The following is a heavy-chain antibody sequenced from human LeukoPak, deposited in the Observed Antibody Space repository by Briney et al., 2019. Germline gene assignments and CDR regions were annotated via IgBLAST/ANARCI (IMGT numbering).Heavy chain of an antibody. CDR1: GGSISSSSYY. J-gene: IGHJ4*02. V-gene: IGHV4-39*07. CDR2: IYYSGST. Sequence: SETLSLTCTVSGGSISSSSYYWGWIRQPPGKGLEWIGSIYYSGSTYYNPSLTSRVTLSVDPSNNRFSLKVTSVTAADTAIYYCARVVASTSIDFWGQGTLVTVSS. D-gene: IGHD2-15*01. CDR3: ARVVASTSIDF.